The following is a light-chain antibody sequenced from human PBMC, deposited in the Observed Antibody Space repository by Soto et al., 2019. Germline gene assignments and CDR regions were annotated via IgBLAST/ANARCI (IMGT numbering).Light chain of an antibody. CDR1: QSISSS. CDR2: DAS. V-gene: IGKV1-5*01. Sequence: DIQMTQSPSTLSASVGDRVTITCRASQSISSSLAWYQQKPGKAPKLLIYDASTLESGVPVRFSGSGSGTEFTLTISSLQPDDFATSYCQPYNTYSTFGRGTKVEI. J-gene: IGKJ1*01. CDR3: QPYNTYST.